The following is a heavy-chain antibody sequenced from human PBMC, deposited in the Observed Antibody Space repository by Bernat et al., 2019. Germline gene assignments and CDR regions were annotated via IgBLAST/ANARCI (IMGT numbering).Heavy chain of an antibody. J-gene: IGHJ2*01. CDR2: INPGDSDT. Sequence: EVQLVQSGAEVKKPGESLKISCKGSGYSFTSYWIAWVRQMPGKGLEWMGIINPGDSDTRYSPSFQNHVTISSNKSISTAFQQCSSLMASETTTDYCASTVQSPRTGNSRCFDLWGQGTLVTVSS. V-gene: IGHV5-51*03. CDR1: GYSFTSYW. D-gene: IGHD6-13*01. CDR3: ASTVQSPRTGNSRCFDL.